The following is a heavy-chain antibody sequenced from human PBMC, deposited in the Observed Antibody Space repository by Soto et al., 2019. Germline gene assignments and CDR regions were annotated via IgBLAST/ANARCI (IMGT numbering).Heavy chain of an antibody. J-gene: IGHJ4*02. V-gene: IGHV3-49*04. CDR3: TRDRYYDSSGPDY. CDR1: GFTFGDYA. CDR2: IRSKAYGGTT. Sequence: GGSRRLSCTASGFTFGDYAMSWVRQAPGKGLEWVGFIRSKAYGGTTEYAASVKGRFTISRDDSKSIAYPQMNSLKTEDTAVYYCTRDRYYDSSGPDYWGQGTLVTVSS. D-gene: IGHD3-22*01.